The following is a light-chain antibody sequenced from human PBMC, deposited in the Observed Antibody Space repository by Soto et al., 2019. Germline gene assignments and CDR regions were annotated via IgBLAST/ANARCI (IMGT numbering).Light chain of an antibody. CDR2: AAS. V-gene: IGKV1-8*01. Sequence: AILMTQSPSSFSASPGDRVTITCRASQGISSYLAWYQQKPGKAPKLLIYAASTLQSGVPSRFSGSGSGTDFTLTISCLQSEDFATYYCQQYYIYPITFGQGTRLEI. J-gene: IGKJ5*01. CDR3: QQYYIYPIT. CDR1: QGISSY.